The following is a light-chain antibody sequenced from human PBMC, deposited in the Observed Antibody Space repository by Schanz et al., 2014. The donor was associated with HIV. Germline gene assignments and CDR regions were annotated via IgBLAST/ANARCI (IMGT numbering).Light chain of an antibody. CDR3: TSYTSSSTPV. CDR1: SRDAGGYNN. V-gene: IGLV2-14*01. Sequence: QSALTQPASVSGSPGQSITISCTGTSRDAGGYNNLSWSQQHPGRAPKLMIYDVSNRPSGVSNRFSGSKSGNTASLTISGLQAEDEADYYCTSYTSSSTPVFGTGTKLTV. J-gene: IGLJ1*01. CDR2: DVS.